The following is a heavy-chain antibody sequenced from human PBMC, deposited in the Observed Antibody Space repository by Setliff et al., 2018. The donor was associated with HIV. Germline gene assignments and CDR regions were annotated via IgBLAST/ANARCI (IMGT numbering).Heavy chain of an antibody. Sequence: ASVKVSCKASGCTFNSYGISWVRQAPGQGLEWMGWISAYNGNTNYAQKLEGRVTMTIDTSAGTAYMELRSLRSDDTAVYYCARDRGAARPVYMDVWGKGTTVTVSS. CDR3: ARDRGAARPVYMDV. D-gene: IGHD6-6*01. V-gene: IGHV1-18*01. CDR1: GCTFNSYG. CDR2: ISAYNGNT. J-gene: IGHJ6*03.